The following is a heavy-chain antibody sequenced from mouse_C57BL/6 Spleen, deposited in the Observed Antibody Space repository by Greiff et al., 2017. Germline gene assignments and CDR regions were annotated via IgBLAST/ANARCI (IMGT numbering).Heavy chain of an antibody. J-gene: IGHJ2*01. CDR1: GFTFSSYA. Sequence: EVQLVESGGGLVQPGGSLKLSCAASGFTFSSYAMSWVRQTPEKRLEWVATISDGGSYTYNPDNVKGRFTISKDNDKNNLYLQRSHLKSEDTAMYYCARDRDYFDYWGQGTTLTGSS. V-gene: IGHV5-4*01. CDR3: ARDRDYFDY. CDR2: ISDGGSYT. D-gene: IGHD3-3*01.